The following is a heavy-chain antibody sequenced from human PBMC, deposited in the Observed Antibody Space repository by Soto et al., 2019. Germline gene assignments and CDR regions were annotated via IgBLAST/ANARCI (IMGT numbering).Heavy chain of an antibody. V-gene: IGHV4-30-4*08. D-gene: IGHD4-17*01. J-gene: IGHJ6*02. CDR1: GGSIISGDNY. Sequence: SETLSLTCTVSGGSIISGDNYLNWIRQPPWNGLEWIGYIYYTGSTFYNPSLKSRATISVDASKNQFSLRLTSVTAADTAVYYCARDTLGDDDYVISMDIRGQGTTVTVSS. CDR2: IYYTGST. CDR3: ARDTLGDDDYVISMDI.